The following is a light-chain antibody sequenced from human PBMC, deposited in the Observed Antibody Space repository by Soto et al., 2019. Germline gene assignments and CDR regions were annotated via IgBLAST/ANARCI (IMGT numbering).Light chain of an antibody. CDR3: TSYASDSSHVV. CDR1: SSDIGGYDY. Sequence: QSALTQPASVSGYPGQSITLSCTGTSSDIGGYDYVSWYQRHPGKAPKLIIYDVNNRPSGGSNRFSGSKSGNTASLTISGPQAEDEADYYCTSYASDSSHVVFGGGTKLTVL. V-gene: IGLV2-14*01. J-gene: IGLJ2*01. CDR2: DVN.